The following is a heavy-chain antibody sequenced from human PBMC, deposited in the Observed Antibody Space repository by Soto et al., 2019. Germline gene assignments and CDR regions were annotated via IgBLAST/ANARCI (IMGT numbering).Heavy chain of an antibody. CDR1: GYSFSRYW. V-gene: IGHV5-51*01. CDR2: TNPGDSDT. CDR3: ASHVSGNWFDP. D-gene: IGHD1-26*01. Sequence: GESLKISCKGFGYSFSRYWIGWDRQMPGQGLEWMGITNPGDSDTRYSPSFQGQLTISVDKSISTAYLQWSSLKASDTAMYYCASHVSGNWFDPWGQGTQVTVLL. J-gene: IGHJ5*02.